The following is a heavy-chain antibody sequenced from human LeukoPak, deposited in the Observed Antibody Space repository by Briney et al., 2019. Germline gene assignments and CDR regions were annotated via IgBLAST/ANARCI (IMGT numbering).Heavy chain of an antibody. CDR3: ATGIAAAGTDFDY. CDR1: GYTLTELS. D-gene: IGHD6-13*01. Sequence: ASVKVSCKVSGYTLTELSMHWVRQAPGKGLEWMGGFDPEDGETIYAQKSQGRVTMTEDTSTDTAYMELSSLRSEDTAVYYCATGIAAAGTDFDYWGQGTLVTVSS. CDR2: FDPEDGET. V-gene: IGHV1-24*01. J-gene: IGHJ4*02.